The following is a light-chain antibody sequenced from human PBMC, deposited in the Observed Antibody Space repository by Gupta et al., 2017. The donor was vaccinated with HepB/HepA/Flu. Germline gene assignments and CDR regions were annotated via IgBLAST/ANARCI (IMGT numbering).Light chain of an antibody. CDR1: QSVSSSY. V-gene: IGKV3-20*01. Sequence: EIVLTQSPGTLSFSPGDRATLSCRASQSVSSSYLAWYQQKPGQAPRLLMYGASSRATGIPDRFSGSGSGTDFTLTISRLEPEDFAVYYCQQYGSSLWTFGQGTKVEIK. J-gene: IGKJ1*01. CDR3: QQYGSSLWT. CDR2: GAS.